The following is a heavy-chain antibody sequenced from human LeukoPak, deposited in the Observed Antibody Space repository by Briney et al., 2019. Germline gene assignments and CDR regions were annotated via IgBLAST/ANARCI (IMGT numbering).Heavy chain of an antibody. CDR1: GYTFTSYD. J-gene: IGHJ4*02. D-gene: IGHD5-18*01. CDR3: VRGGSISGYVY. Sequence: ASVKVSCKSSGYTFTSYDISWVRQAPGQGLEWMGWISTYNGNTNYAQKFQGRVTVTTDTSTSTAYMELRSLTSDDTAVYYCVRGGSISGYVYWGQGTLVTVSS. CDR2: ISTYNGNT. V-gene: IGHV1-18*01.